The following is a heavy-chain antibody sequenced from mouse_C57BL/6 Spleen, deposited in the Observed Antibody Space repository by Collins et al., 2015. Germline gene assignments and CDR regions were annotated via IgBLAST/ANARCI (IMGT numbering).Heavy chain of an antibody. Sequence: QVQLQQSGPELVKPGASVKISCKASGYAFSSSWMNWVKQRPGKGLEWIGRIYPGDGDTNYNGKFKGKATLTADKSSSTAYMQLSSLTSEDSAVYFCARSAYYSNYHYAMDYWGQGTSVTVSS. CDR3: ARSAYYSNYHYAMDY. V-gene: IGHV1-82*01. J-gene: IGHJ4*01. CDR1: GYAFSSSW. D-gene: IGHD2-5*01. CDR2: IYPGDGDT.